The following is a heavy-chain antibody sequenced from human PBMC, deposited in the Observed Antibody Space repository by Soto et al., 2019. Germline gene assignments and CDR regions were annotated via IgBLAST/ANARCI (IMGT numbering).Heavy chain of an antibody. Sequence: EVQLLESGGGLIQPGGSLRLSCGASGFTFSNYGMTWVRLAPGKGLEWVSTISGSGDRAFYADPVKGRFTISRDNSKNTLYLQMNSLSAEDTAMYYCAKEMIASTLADFFDYWGQGILVTVSS. CDR3: AKEMIASTLADFFDY. CDR1: GFTFSNYG. J-gene: IGHJ4*02. CDR2: ISGSGDRA. V-gene: IGHV3-23*01. D-gene: IGHD2-21*01.